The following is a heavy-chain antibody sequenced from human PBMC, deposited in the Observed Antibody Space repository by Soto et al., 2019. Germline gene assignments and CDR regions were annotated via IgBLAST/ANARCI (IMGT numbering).Heavy chain of an antibody. D-gene: IGHD3-3*01. Sequence: GGSLRLSCAASGFTFSSYSMNWVRQAPGKGLECVSYISSSSSTIYYADSVKGRFTISRDNAKNSLYLQMNSLRAEDTAVYYCARAPQEDYDFWSGYSYWFDPWGQGTLVTVSS. CDR3: ARAPQEDYDFWSGYSYWFDP. V-gene: IGHV3-48*01. J-gene: IGHJ5*02. CDR1: GFTFSSYS. CDR2: ISSSSSTI.